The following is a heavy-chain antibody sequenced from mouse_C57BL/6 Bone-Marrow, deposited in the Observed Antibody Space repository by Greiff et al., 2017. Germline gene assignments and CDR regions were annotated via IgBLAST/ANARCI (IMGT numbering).Heavy chain of an antibody. D-gene: IGHD2-2*01. J-gene: IGHJ4*01. CDR3: ARGGGRVTRKRDYYAMDY. V-gene: IGHV5-4*01. CDR2: ISDGGSYP. Sequence: EVQRVESGGGLVKPGGSLKLSCAASGFTFSSYAMSWVRQTPEKRLEWVATISDGGSYPYYPDNVKGRFTISRYNAKNNLYLHMSELKYEDTAMYYGARGGGRVTRKRDYYAMDYWGQGTSVTVSS. CDR1: GFTFSSYA.